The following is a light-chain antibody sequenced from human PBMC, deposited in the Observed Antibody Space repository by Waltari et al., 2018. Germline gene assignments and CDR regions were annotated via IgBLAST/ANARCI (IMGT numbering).Light chain of an antibody. Sequence: QLVLTQSPSASASLGVSVKLTCTLSRGHSSYAIAWPQQQAEKGPRYLMKVNSDGSHSKGDGIPDRFSGSSSGAERYLTISSLQSDDEADYYCQTWDTGIRVFGGGTKLTVV. CDR1: RGHSSYA. CDR3: QTWDTGIRV. CDR2: VNSDGSH. V-gene: IGLV4-69*01. J-gene: IGLJ3*02.